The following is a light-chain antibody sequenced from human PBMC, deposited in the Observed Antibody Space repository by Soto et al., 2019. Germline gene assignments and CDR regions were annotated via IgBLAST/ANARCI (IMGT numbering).Light chain of an antibody. CDR2: DVS. V-gene: IGLV2-14*03. CDR1: LSDIGTYNY. Sequence: QSVLTQPASTSGSRGQSITISCTGTLSDIGTYNYLSWYQQHPGKAPRLVISDVSNRPSGVSNRFSGSKSGNTASLTITGLQSEDEADYYCMSYTTTSSFVFGSGTKVTVL. CDR3: MSYTTTSSFV. J-gene: IGLJ1*01.